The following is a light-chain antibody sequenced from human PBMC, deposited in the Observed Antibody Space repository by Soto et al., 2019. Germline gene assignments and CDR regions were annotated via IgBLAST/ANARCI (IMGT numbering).Light chain of an antibody. J-gene: IGKJ1*01. CDR3: QQYYSTPRT. CDR2: WAS. CDR1: QKIRNL. V-gene: IGKV4-1*01. Sequence: IQLTHSPSTLSAAVGDSVTITCRASQKIRNLLAWYQQKPGQPPKLLIYWASTRESGVPDRFSGSGSGTDFTLTISSLQAEDVAVYYCQQYYSTPRTFGQGTKVDIK.